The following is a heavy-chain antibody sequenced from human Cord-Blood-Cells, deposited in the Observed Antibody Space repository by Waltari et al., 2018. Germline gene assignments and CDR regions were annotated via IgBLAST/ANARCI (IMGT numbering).Heavy chain of an antibody. CDR2: INHSGST. CDR3: ARGWGRTGIDY. D-gene: IGHD3-16*01. Sequence: QVQLQQWGAGLLKPSETLSLTCAVYGGSFSGYYWSWIRQPPGKGLEWIGEINHSGSTNYNPPLKCRVTISVDTSKNQFSLKLSSVTAADTAVYYCARGWGRTGIDYWGQGTLVTVSS. V-gene: IGHV4-34*01. CDR1: GGSFSGYY. J-gene: IGHJ4*02.